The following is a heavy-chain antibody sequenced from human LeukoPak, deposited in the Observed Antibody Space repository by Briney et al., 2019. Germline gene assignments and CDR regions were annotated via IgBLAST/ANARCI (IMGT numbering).Heavy chain of an antibody. Sequence: GVSLRLSCAASGFTFSSYGMHWVRQAPGKGLEWVAVIWYDGSNKYYADSVKGRFTISRDNSKNTLYLQMNSLRAEDTAVYYCAGGEYDFWSGYYLGGLYWGQGTLVTVSS. CDR3: AGGEYDFWSGYYLGGLY. CDR2: IWYDGSNK. CDR1: GFTFSSYG. J-gene: IGHJ4*02. V-gene: IGHV3-33*01. D-gene: IGHD3-3*01.